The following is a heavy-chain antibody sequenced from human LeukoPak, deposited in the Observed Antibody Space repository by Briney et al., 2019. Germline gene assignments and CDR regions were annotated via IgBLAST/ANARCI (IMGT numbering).Heavy chain of an antibody. CDR2: IIPISGTP. Sequence: SVKVSCKASGGTYSSYVFSWVRQAPGQGLEWLGGIIPISGTPNYAQKLQGRVTITTDESTSTAYKDLGGLRSGDTAMYYCAIQGVGAPGSFDTWGQGTMVTVSS. D-gene: IGHD1-26*01. V-gene: IGHV1-69*05. J-gene: IGHJ3*02. CDR1: GGTYSSYV. CDR3: AIQGVGAPGSFDT.